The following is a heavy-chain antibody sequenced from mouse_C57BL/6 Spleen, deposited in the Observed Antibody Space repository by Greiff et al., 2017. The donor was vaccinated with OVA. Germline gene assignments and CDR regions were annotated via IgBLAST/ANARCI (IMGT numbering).Heavy chain of an antibody. CDR1: GYTFTSYW. V-gene: IGHV1-50*01. J-gene: IGHJ1*03. Sequence: VQLQQPGAELVKPGASVKLSCKASGYTFTSYWMQWVKQRPGQGLAWIGEIDPSDSFPNYNQKFKGKATLTVDTSSSTAYMQLSSLTSEDSAVYYCARNYYGSSYVGYFDVWGTGTTVTVAS. CDR3: ARNYYGSSYVGYFDV. CDR2: IDPSDSFP. D-gene: IGHD1-1*01.